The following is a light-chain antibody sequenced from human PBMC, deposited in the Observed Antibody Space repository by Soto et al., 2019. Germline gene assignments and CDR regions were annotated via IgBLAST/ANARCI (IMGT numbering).Light chain of an antibody. CDR2: TNN. CDR3: AAWDDSLNGRV. V-gene: IGLV1-44*01. CDR1: SSNIGDNT. J-gene: IGLJ3*02. Sequence: QSVLTQPPSASGTPGQRVTISCSGSSSNIGDNTVSWFQQLPGTAPNLLIFTNNQRPSGVPDRFSGSKSGTSASLAISGLQSEDAADYYCAAWDDSLNGRVFGGGTKVTVL.